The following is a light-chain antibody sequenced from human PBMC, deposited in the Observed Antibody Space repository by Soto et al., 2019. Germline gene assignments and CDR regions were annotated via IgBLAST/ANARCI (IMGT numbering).Light chain of an antibody. CDR1: QSVSSNY. Sequence: ETVLTQFPGTLSLSPGERATLSCRASQSVSSNYLAWYQQKPGQAPRLLIYGASTRATGIPDRFSGSGSGTDFTLTISRLAPEDFAVYYCQQFGRSPPSWTFGQGTKVEIK. J-gene: IGKJ1*01. CDR3: QQFGRSPPSWT. V-gene: IGKV3-20*01. CDR2: GAS.